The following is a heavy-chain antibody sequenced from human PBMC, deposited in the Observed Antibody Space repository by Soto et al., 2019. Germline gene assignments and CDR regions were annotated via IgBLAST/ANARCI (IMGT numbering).Heavy chain of an antibody. CDR1: GYTFTGHY. J-gene: IGHJ4*02. CDR2: IGPESGAT. CDR3: GRGRSGQIVVFY. Sequence: GASVKVSCKASGYTFTGHYIHCVRQAPEQGPEWMGEIGPESGATRYAQKFQGRVTMTMDTSITTVYMELNNLRPDDTAVYYCGRGRSGQIVVFYWGQGTPVTSPQ. V-gene: IGHV1-2*02. D-gene: IGHD1-26*01.